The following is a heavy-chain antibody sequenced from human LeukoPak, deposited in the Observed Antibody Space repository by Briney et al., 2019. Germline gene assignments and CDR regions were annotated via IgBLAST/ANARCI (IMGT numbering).Heavy chain of an antibody. CDR3: ARKGDPYSSGWRPFDY. V-gene: IGHV1-18*01. J-gene: IGHJ4*02. Sequence: GASVKVSCKASGYTFTSYGISWVRQAPGQGLEWMGWISAYNGNTNYAQKLQGRVTMTTDTSTSTAYMELRSLRSDDTAVYYCARKGDPYSSGWRPFDYWGQGTLVTVSS. D-gene: IGHD6-19*01. CDR1: GYTFTSYG. CDR2: ISAYNGNT.